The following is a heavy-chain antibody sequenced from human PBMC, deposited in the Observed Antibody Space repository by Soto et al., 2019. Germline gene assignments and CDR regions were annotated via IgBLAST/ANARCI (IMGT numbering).Heavy chain of an antibody. CDR2: ISYDGSNK. Sequence: QVQRVESGGGVVQPGRSLRLSCAASGFTFSSYGMHWVRQAPGKGLEWVAVISYDGSNKYYADSVKGRFTISRDNSKNTLYLQMNSLRAEDTAVYYCAKAASSGVGDQEYFQHWGQGTLVTVSS. V-gene: IGHV3-30*18. CDR3: AKAASSGVGDQEYFQH. CDR1: GFTFSSYG. J-gene: IGHJ1*01. D-gene: IGHD2-21*02.